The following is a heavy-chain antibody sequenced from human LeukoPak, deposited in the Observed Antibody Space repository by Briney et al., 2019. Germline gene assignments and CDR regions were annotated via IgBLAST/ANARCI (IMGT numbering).Heavy chain of an antibody. CDR3: ARVGNPLVTVFAWFDP. Sequence: SETLSLTCTVSGGSIGSGTYYWGWIRQSPGKGLEWIGSIYCGSTNYNPPLKSRVTISVDTSKNQFSLKLSSVTAADTAVYYCARVGNPLVTVFAWFDPWGQGTLVTVSS. CDR1: GGSIGSGTYY. J-gene: IGHJ5*02. CDR2: IYCGST. D-gene: IGHD3-3*01. V-gene: IGHV4-39*07.